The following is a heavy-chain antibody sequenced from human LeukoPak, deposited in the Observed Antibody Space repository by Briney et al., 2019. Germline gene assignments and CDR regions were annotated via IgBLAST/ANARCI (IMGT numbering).Heavy chain of an antibody. CDR1: GGTFSSYA. D-gene: IGHD2-15*01. Sequence: GASVKVSCKASGGTFSSYAISWVRQAPGQGLEWMGRIIPILGIANYAQKSQGRVTITADKSTSTAYMELSSLRSEDTAVYYCARGGGSEGAFDIWGQGTMVTVSS. V-gene: IGHV1-69*04. CDR3: ARGGGSEGAFDI. J-gene: IGHJ3*02. CDR2: IIPILGIA.